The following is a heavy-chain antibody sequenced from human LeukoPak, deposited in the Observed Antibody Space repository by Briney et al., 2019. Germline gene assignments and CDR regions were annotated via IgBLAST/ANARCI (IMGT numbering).Heavy chain of an antibody. D-gene: IGHD5-24*01. CDR3: ARDSRRWLLSYAFDI. CDR1: GFTFSSDV. V-gene: IGHV3-30-3*01. J-gene: IGHJ3*02. Sequence: GGSLRLSCAASGFTFSSDVMHWVRQAPGKGLEWVAVISSDGSSKHYADSVKGRFTIFTDTSKSTLYLQVNSLRPEDTAVYYCARDSRRWLLSYAFDIWGQGTMVTVSS. CDR2: ISSDGSSK.